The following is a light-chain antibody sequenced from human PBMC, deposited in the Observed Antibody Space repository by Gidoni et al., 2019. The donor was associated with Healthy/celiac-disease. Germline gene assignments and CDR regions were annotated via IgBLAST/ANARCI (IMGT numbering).Light chain of an antibody. CDR2: AAS. CDR1: HSISSY. J-gene: IGKJ1*01. Sequence: DIQLTQSPSSLSASVGDRVTITCRASHSISSYLNWYQTKPGKAPKLLIYAASSLQSGVPSRFSGSGSGTDFTLTISSLQPEDFATYYGQQSYSTPWTFGQXTKVEIK. V-gene: IGKV1-39*01. CDR3: QQSYSTPWT.